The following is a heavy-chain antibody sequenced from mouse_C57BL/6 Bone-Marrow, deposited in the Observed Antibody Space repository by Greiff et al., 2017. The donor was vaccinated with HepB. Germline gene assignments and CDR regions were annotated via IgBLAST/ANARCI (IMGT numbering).Heavy chain of an antibody. Sequence: EVMLVESGGGLVKPGGSLKLSCAASGFTFSSYAMSWVRQTPEKRLEWVATISDGGSYTYYPDNVKGRFTISRDNAKNNLYLQMSHLKSEDTAMYYCARDCGYPYYYAIDYWGQGTSGPVSS. CDR2: ISDGGSYT. V-gene: IGHV5-4*01. D-gene: IGHD2-2*01. J-gene: IGHJ4*01. CDR1: GFTFSSYA. CDR3: ARDCGYPYYYAIDY.